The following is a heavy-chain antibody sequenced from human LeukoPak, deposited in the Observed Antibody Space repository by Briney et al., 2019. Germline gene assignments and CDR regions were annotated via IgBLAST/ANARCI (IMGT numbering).Heavy chain of an antibody. CDR1: GFTFSSYA. D-gene: IGHD3-3*01. V-gene: IGHV3-64*01. Sequence: PGGSLRLSCAASGFTFSSYAIHWVRQAPGKGLEYVSAISSNGGSTYYANSVKGRFTISRDNSKNTLYLQMGSLRAEDMAVYYCARACSDFWSGYGDYWGQGTLVTVSS. J-gene: IGHJ4*02. CDR3: ARACSDFWSGYGDY. CDR2: ISSNGGST.